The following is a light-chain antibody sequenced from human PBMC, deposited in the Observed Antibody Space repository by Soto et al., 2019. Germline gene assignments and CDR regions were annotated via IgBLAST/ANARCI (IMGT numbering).Light chain of an antibody. CDR1: SSDVGGYNY. CDR2: EVS. Sequence: QSALTQPASVSGSPGQSITISCTGTSSDVGGYNYVSWYQQHPGKAPKLMIYEVSNRPSGVSNRFSGSKSGNTASLTISGLQAEDEADYYCSSYTSSSTSVFGTGTKLTVL. V-gene: IGLV2-14*01. J-gene: IGLJ1*01. CDR3: SSYTSSSTSV.